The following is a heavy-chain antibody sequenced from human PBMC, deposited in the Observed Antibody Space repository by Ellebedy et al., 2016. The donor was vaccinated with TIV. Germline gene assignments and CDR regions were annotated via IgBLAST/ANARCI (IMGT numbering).Heavy chain of an antibody. Sequence: KVSCKGSGYSFTSYWIGWVRQMPGKGLEWMGIIYPGDSDTRYSPSFQGQVTISADKSISTAYLQWSSLKASDTAMYYCARAPVATSYYYGMDVWGQGTTVTVSS. CDR1: GYSFTSYW. J-gene: IGHJ6*02. CDR2: IYPGDSDT. CDR3: ARAPVATSYYYGMDV. V-gene: IGHV5-51*01. D-gene: IGHD5-24*01.